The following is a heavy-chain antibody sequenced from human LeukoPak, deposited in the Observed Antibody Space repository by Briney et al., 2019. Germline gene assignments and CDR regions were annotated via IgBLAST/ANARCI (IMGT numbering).Heavy chain of an antibody. CDR3: ATDRGYDILTGYYY. J-gene: IGHJ4*02. Sequence: ASVKVSCKVSGYTLTELSMHWVRQAPGKGLEWMGGFDPEDGETIYAQKFQGRVTMTEDTSTDTAYMELSSLRSGDTAVYYCATDRGYDILTGYYYWGQGTLVTVSS. CDR2: FDPEDGET. V-gene: IGHV1-24*01. D-gene: IGHD3-9*01. CDR1: GYTLTELS.